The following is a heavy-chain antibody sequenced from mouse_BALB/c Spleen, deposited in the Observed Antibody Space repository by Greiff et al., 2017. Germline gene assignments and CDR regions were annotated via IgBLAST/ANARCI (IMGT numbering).Heavy chain of an antibody. V-gene: IGHV1S56*01. CDR3: ARRGGWDEGDWYFDV. J-gene: IGHJ1*01. CDR2: IYPGDGST. Sequence: QVQLQQSGPELVKPGALVKISCKASGYTFTSYDINWVKQRPGQGLEWIGWIYPGDGSTKYNEKFKGKATLTADKSSSTAYMQLSSLTSENSAVYSGARRGGWDEGDWYFDVWGAGTTVTVSS. D-gene: IGHD4-1*01. CDR1: GYTFTSYD.